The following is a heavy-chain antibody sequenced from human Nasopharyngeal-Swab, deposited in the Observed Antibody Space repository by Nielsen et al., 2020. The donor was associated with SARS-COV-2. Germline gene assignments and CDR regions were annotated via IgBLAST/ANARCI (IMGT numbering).Heavy chain of an antibody. D-gene: IGHD2-21*02. CDR3: ARPPYCGGDCYIEYFQH. Sequence: GESLKISCAASGFTFSSYDMHWVRQATGKGLEWVSAIGTAGDTYYPGSVKGRFTISRENAKNSLYLQMNSLRAGDTAVYYCARPPYCGGDCYIEYFQHWGQGTLVTVSS. CDR2: IGTAGDT. V-gene: IGHV3-13*01. J-gene: IGHJ1*01. CDR1: GFTFSSYD.